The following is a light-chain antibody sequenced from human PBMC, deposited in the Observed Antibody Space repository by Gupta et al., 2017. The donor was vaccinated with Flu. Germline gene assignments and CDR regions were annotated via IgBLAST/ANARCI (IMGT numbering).Light chain of an antibody. V-gene: IGKV4-1*01. Sequence: DIVMPQSPDSLAVSLGERATINCKSSRTLLYSSNNQNYLAWYQHKIGQPPRLLIYWASTRQSGVPDRVSGSGSGTECSLTSNSLQAEDGAVYDCQKDFGTSWTFGQGTKVE. CDR3: QKDFGTSWT. CDR1: RTLLYSSNNQNY. CDR2: WAS. J-gene: IGKJ1*01.